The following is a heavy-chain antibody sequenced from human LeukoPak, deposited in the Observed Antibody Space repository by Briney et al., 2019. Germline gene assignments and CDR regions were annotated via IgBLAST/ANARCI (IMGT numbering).Heavy chain of an antibody. V-gene: IGHV3-30*18. CDR3: AKDRLHYYDSSGYYSGLDY. CDR1: GFTFSSYG. Sequence: GRSLRLSCAASGFTFSSYGMHWARQAPGKGLEWVAVISYDGSNKYYADSVKGRFTISRDNSKNTLYLQMNSLRAEDTAVYYCAKDRLHYYDSSGYYSGLDYWGQGTLVTVSS. D-gene: IGHD3-22*01. CDR2: ISYDGSNK. J-gene: IGHJ4*02.